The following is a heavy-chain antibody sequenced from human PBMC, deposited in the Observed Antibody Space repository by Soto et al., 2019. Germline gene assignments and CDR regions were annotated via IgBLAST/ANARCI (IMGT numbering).Heavy chain of an antibody. CDR2: IYYSGST. CDR3: ARATPDSYISSGYQLGFDY. J-gene: IGHJ4*02. CDR1: GGSISSNY. D-gene: IGHD3-22*01. V-gene: IGHV4-59*01. Sequence: SETLSPTCTLSGGSISSNYWSWIRQPPGKGLGWIGYIYYSGSTNYNPSLKSRVTISVDTSKNQLSLTLSSVTAADTSVYYCARATPDSYISSGYQLGFDYWGQGTWVTVSS.